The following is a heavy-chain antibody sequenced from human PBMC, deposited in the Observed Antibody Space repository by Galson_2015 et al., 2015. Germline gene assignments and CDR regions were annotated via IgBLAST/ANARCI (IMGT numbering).Heavy chain of an antibody. J-gene: IGHJ4*02. CDR2: ISSSSSTI. D-gene: IGHD3-3*01. CDR3: ARDSIFGVGLPFFDY. Sequence: SLRLSCAASGFTFSSYSTNWVRQAPGKGLEWVSYISSSSSTIYYADSVKGRFTISRDNANNSLFLQMNSLRDEDTAVYYCARDSIFGVGLPFFDYWGQGTLVTVSS. CDR1: GFTFSSYS. V-gene: IGHV3-48*02.